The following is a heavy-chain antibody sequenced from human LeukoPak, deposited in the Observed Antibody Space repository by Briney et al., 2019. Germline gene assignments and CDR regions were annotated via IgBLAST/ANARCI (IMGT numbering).Heavy chain of an antibody. J-gene: IGHJ4*02. CDR1: GFTFSSYW. CDR2: INSDGSST. Sequence: PGGSLRLSCAASGFTFSSYWMHWVRQAPGEGLVWVSHINSDGSSTSYADSVKGRFTISRDNAKNTLYLQMNSLRAGDTAVFYCATSRGPAAIDYWGQGTLVTVSS. CDR3: ATSRGPAAIDY. D-gene: IGHD2-2*01. V-gene: IGHV3-74*01.